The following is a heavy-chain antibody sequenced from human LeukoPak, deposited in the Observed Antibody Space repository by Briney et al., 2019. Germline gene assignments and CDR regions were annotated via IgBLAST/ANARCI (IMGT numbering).Heavy chain of an antibody. CDR3: VRLLPASRHYFDY. CDR1: GFTFSSYG. J-gene: IGHJ4*02. D-gene: IGHD6-6*01. V-gene: IGHV3-33*01. CDR2: IWYDGSNE. Sequence: PGGSLRLSCAASGFTFSSYGMHWVRQAPGKGLKWVAVIWYDGSNEYYADSVKGRFTISRDNSKNELFLQMNSLRVEDTAVYHCVRLLPASRHYFDYWGQGTLVTVSS.